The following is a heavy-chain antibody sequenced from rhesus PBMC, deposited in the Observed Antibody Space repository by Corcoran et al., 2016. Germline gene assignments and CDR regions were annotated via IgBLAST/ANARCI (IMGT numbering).Heavy chain of an antibody. D-gene: IGHD5-36*01. J-gene: IGHJ4*01. V-gene: IGHV4-127*01. CDR1: GYSISSAYG. CDR2: IGGSGGST. CDR3: ARDGRYSHGY. Sequence: QVQLQESGPGLVKPSETLSLTCAVSGYSISSAYGWSWIRQPPGRGREWIGYIGGSGGSTNNNPSLKMRGTIPKDTSKNQFSLKLSSVTAADTAVYYCARDGRYSHGYWGQGVLVTVSS.